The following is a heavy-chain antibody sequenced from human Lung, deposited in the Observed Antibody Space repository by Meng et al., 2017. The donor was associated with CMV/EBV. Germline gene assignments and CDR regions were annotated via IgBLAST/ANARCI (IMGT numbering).Heavy chain of an antibody. CDR3: TRVGTYYYDSSGYYLREEGYFDY. D-gene: IGHD3-22*01. CDR2: IRSKAYGGTT. J-gene: IGHJ4*02. CDR1: GFTFGDYA. Sequence: SCTASGFTFGDYAMSWVRQAPGKGLEWVGFIRSKAYGGTTEYAASVKGRFTISRDDSKSIAYLQMNSLKTEGTAVYYCTRVGTYYYDSSGYYLREEGYFDYXGQGXLVTVSS. V-gene: IGHV3-49*04.